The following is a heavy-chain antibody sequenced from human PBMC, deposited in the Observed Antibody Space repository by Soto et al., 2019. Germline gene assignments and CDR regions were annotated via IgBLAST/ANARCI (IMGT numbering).Heavy chain of an antibody. CDR3: ARINRLRGYSYGYVDY. CDR1: GYRFTSYW. D-gene: IGHD5-18*01. CDR2: IDPSDSYT. J-gene: IGHJ4*02. V-gene: IGHV5-10-1*01. Sequence: GESLKISCKGSGYRFTSYWISWVRQMPGKGLEWMGRIDPSDSYTNYSPSFQGHVTISADKSISTAYLQWSSLKASDTAMYYCARINRLRGYSYGYVDYWGQGTLVTVSS.